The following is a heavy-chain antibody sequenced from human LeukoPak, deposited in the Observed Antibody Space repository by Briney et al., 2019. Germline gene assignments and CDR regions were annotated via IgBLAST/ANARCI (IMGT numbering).Heavy chain of an antibody. Sequence: ASVKVSCKASGYTFTSYGISWVRQAPGQGLEWMGWISAYNGNTNYAQKLQGRVTMTTDTSTSTAYMELRSLRSDDTAVYYCAREGYYDSSGQDAFDIWGQGTMVTVPS. D-gene: IGHD3-22*01. CDR2: ISAYNGNT. CDR1: GYTFTSYG. V-gene: IGHV1-18*01. CDR3: AREGYYDSSGQDAFDI. J-gene: IGHJ3*02.